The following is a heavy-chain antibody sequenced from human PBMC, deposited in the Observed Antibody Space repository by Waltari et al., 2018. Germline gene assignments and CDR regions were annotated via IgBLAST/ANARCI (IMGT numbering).Heavy chain of an antibody. Sequence: QLQLQESGPGLVKPSETLSLTCTVSGGSISSSSYYWGWIRQPPGKGLEWIGSIYYSGSTYYNPSLKSRVTISVDTSKNQFSLKLSSVTAADTAVYYCARVAIFGVDIDYWGQGTLVTVSS. CDR2: IYYSGST. CDR3: ARVAIFGVDIDY. J-gene: IGHJ4*02. D-gene: IGHD3-3*01. CDR1: GGSISSSSYY. V-gene: IGHV4-39*01.